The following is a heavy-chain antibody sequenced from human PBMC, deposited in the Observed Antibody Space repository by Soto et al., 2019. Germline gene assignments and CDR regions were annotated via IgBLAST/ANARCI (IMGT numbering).Heavy chain of an antibody. V-gene: IGHV3-30*18. Sequence: QAQLVESGGGVVQHGGSLRLSCAVSGFTFSAYGMHWVRQAPGKGLEWVAAISHDGTNKNYGDSVKGRFTISRDNSKNTLYLQMNSLRPEDTALYYCAKDEYYYSRSGYYIFDYWGQGTLVTVSS. D-gene: IGHD3-22*01. J-gene: IGHJ4*02. CDR1: GFTFSAYG. CDR2: ISHDGTNK. CDR3: AKDEYYYSRSGYYIFDY.